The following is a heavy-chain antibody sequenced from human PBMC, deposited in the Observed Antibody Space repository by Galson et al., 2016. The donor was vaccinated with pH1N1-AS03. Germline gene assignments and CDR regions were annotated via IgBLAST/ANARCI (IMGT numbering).Heavy chain of an antibody. CDR1: GFTFSTYG. V-gene: IGHV3-21*01. D-gene: IGHD4-23*01. Sequence: SLRLSCAASGFTFSTYGMNWVRQAPGKGLEWVSSISRSSSYTYYADSVEGRFTISRDNAENSLYLQMNSLRDEDTAVYYCARDVGGPDDYWGQGTLVTVSS. CDR2: ISRSSSYT. CDR3: ARDVGGPDDY. J-gene: IGHJ4*02.